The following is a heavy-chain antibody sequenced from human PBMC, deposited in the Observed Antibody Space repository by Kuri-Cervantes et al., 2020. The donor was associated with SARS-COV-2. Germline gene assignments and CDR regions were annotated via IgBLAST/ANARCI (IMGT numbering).Heavy chain of an antibody. CDR1: GYTFTSYG. D-gene: IGHD6-19*01. Sequence: ASVKVSCKASGYTFTSYGISWVRQAPGQGLEWMGWISAYNGNTNYAQKLQGRVTMTTDKSTSTAYMELSSLRSEDTAVYYCARAFDSSGWSSYCYWGQGTLVTVSS. CDR3: ARAFDSSGWSSYCY. V-gene: IGHV1-18*04. CDR2: ISAYNGNT. J-gene: IGHJ4*02.